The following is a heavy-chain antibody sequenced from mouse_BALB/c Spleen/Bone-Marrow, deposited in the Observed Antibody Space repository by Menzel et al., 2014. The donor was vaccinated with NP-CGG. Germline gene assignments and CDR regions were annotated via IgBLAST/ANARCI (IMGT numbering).Heavy chain of an antibody. CDR3: TGLSLLRGYLDY. CDR2: INPSNGGT. V-gene: IGHV1S81*02. CDR1: GYTFTSYY. Sequence: QVQLQQPGAELVKPGTSVKLSCKASGYTFTSYYIYWVKQRPGQGLKWIGEINPSNGGTNFNEKFKSKATLTVDKSSSTAYMQLSSLTSEDSAVYYCTGLSLLRGYLDYWGQGTTLTVSS. D-gene: IGHD1-2*01. J-gene: IGHJ2*01.